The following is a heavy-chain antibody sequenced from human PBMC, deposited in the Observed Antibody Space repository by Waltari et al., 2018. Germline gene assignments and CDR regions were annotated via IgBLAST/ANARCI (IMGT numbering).Heavy chain of an antibody. Sequence: QVQLQESGPGLVKPSETLSLTCAVSGYSISSGYYWGWIRQPPGKGLEWIGSIYHSGSTYYNPSLKSRVTISVDTSKNQFSLKLSSVTAADTAVYYCARLIAAAGTMDYWGQGTLVTVSS. V-gene: IGHV4-38-2*01. CDR3: ARLIAAAGTMDY. J-gene: IGHJ4*02. D-gene: IGHD6-13*01. CDR2: IYHSGST. CDR1: GYSISSGYY.